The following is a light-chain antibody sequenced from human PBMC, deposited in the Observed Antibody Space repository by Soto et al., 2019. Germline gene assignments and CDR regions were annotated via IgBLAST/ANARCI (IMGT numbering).Light chain of an antibody. CDR1: QSVTNSY. J-gene: IGKJ4*01. CDR2: DAS. CDR3: QQYGRSLT. V-gene: IGKV3-20*01. Sequence: EIVLTQSPGTLSLSPGERATLSCRASQSVTNSYLAWYQQKPGQAPRLFIYDASRRATGIPDRFSGSGSGTDCTLTISRLQPEDFAVYYCQQYGRSLTFGGGTKVEIK.